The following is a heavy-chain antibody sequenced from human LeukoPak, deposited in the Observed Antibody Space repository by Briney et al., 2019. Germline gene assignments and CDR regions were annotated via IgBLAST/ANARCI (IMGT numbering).Heavy chain of an antibody. Sequence: WVSRINGDGRNINYADSVRGRFTISRDNAMNTLYLQMNTLRVEDTAVYYCARDYSYGFFDYWGQGTLVTVSS. CDR3: ARDYSYGFFDY. J-gene: IGHJ4*02. V-gene: IGHV3-74*01. CDR2: INGDGRNI. D-gene: IGHD5-18*01.